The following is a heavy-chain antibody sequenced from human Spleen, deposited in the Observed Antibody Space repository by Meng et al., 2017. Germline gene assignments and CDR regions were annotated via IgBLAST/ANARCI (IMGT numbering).Heavy chain of an antibody. D-gene: IGHD3-22*01. CDR1: GGICSSYA. V-gene: IGHV1-69*06. CDR2: IIPIFGTA. J-gene: IGHJ5*02. Sequence: QVQWVQFGAGVKKPGSSVKASRKASGGICSSYAISWVRQAPGQGLEWMGGIIPIFGTANYAQKFQGRVTITADKSTSTAYMELSSLRSEDTAVYYCARAYYYDSSGPNWFNPWGQGTLVTVSS. CDR3: ARAYYYDSSGPNWFNP.